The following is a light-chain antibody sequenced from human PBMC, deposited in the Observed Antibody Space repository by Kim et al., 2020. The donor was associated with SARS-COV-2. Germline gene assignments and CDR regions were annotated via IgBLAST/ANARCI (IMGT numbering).Light chain of an antibody. Sequence: IVLTQSPGTLSLSPGERATLSCRASQTLSSNYLAWYQQKPGQAPRLLIHGASNRATGIPDRFSGSGSETDFTLTISRLEPEDFAVYFCQLFGDSRYTFGQGTKLEI. J-gene: IGKJ2*01. CDR2: GAS. CDR1: QTLSSNY. V-gene: IGKV3-20*01. CDR3: QLFGDSRYT.